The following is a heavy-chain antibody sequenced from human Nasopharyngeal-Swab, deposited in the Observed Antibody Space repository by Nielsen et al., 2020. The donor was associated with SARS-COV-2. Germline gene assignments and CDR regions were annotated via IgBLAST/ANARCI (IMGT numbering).Heavy chain of an antibody. Sequence: GESLKISCAASGFPFSSYAMSWVRQAPGKGLEWVSAISGSGGSTYYADSVKGRFTISRDNSKNTLYLQMNSLRAEDTAVYYCARAVTGTIGDLDYWGQGTLVTVSS. CDR1: GFPFSSYA. D-gene: IGHD1-7*01. V-gene: IGHV3-23*01. J-gene: IGHJ4*02. CDR3: ARAVTGTIGDLDY. CDR2: ISGSGGST.